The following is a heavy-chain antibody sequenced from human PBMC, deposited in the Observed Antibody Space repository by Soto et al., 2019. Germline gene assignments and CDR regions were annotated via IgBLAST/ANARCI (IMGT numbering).Heavy chain of an antibody. J-gene: IGHJ6*02. D-gene: IGHD6-19*01. V-gene: IGHV4-34*01. Sequence: QVQLQQWGAGLLKPSETLSLTCAVYGGSFSGYYWSWIRQPPGKGLGWSGEINHSGSTNYNPSLKSRVTKSVETYKSQFSLKRSSVTVAETAVDYCARGVVAGIWDYYYYGMAVWGQGTTVTVSS. CDR2: INHSGST. CDR3: ARGVVAGIWDYYYYGMAV. CDR1: GGSFSGYY.